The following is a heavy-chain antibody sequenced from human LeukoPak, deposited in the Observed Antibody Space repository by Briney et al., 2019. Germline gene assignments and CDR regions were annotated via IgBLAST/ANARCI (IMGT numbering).Heavy chain of an antibody. V-gene: IGHV3-23*01. D-gene: IGHD1-1*01. Sequence: GGSLRLSCAASGFTFATYVMTWVRQAPAKGLEWVSSVGGDGRVTYYADSVKGRFTISRDNSKNTIFLQMNSLRVEDTAVYYCAKGISADGYNFERGADYWGQGAQVIVSS. CDR3: AKGISADGYNFERGADY. CDR1: GFTFATYV. J-gene: IGHJ4*02. CDR2: VGGDGRVT.